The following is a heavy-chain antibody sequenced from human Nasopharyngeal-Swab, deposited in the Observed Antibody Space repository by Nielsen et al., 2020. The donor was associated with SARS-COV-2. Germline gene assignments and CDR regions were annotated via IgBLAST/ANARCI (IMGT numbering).Heavy chain of an antibody. CDR2: INHSGST. Sequence: WIRQPPGKGLEWIGEINHSGSTNYNPSFKSRVTISVDTSKNQFSLKLSSVTAADTAVYYCARGPGLLLGYYYYYGMDVWGQGTTVTVSS. V-gene: IGHV4-34*01. J-gene: IGHJ6*02. CDR3: ARGPGLLLGYYYYYGMDV. D-gene: IGHD2-15*01.